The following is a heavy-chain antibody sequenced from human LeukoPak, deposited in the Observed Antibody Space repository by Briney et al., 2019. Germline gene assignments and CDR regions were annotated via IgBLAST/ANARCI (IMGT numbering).Heavy chain of an antibody. Sequence: PGRSLRPSCAASGFIFSTYAMTWVRQAPGKGLEWVAVISPSGDTSYFADSVKGRFTISRDNSRNTLNLQMSSLRAEDTAIYYCAKGKMTAYLTWFDPWGQGTLVTVSS. CDR1: GFIFSTYA. V-gene: IGHV3-23*01. D-gene: IGHD3-9*01. J-gene: IGHJ5*02. CDR2: ISPSGDTS. CDR3: AKGKMTAYLTWFDP.